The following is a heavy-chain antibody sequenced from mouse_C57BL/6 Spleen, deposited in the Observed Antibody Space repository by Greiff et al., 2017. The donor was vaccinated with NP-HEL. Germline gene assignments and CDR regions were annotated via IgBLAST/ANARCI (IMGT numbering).Heavy chain of an antibody. CDR1: GYSITSGYY. CDR3: ARDYYDYDRFAY. D-gene: IGHD2-4*01. CDR2: ISYDGSN. J-gene: IGHJ3*01. V-gene: IGHV3-6*01. Sequence: EVQLVESGPGLVKPSQSLSLTCSVTGYSITSGYYWNWIRQFPGNKLEWMGYISYDGSNNYNPSLKNRISITRDTSKNQFFLKLNSVTTEDTATYYCARDYYDYDRFAYWGQGTLVTVSA.